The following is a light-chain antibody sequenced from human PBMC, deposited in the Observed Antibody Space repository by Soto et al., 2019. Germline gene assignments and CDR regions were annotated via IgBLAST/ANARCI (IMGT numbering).Light chain of an antibody. V-gene: IGKV1-5*03. CDR2: KAS. Sequence: DIQMTQSPSTLSASVGDRVTITCRASQSISSWLAWYQQKPGKAPKLLIIKASSLESGVPSRFSGSGSGTEFTLTISSLQPDDFATYYCQQYNSYSTFGQGTKVEI. CDR3: QQYNSYST. CDR1: QSISSW. J-gene: IGKJ1*01.